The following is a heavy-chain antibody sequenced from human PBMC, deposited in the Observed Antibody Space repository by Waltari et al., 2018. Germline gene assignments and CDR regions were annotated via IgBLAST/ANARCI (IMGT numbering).Heavy chain of an antibody. D-gene: IGHD3-10*01. Sequence: QVQLVQSGAEVKKPGASVKVSCRASGYTFTSYALNWVLQATGQGLEWMGWMNPNSGNTDYAQKFQGRVTMTRNTSISTAYMELSSLRSEDTAVYYCARGYPFSFYGSGTYYNVYDYWGQGTLVTVSS. CDR1: GYTFTSYA. V-gene: IGHV1-8*01. CDR2: MNPNSGNT. J-gene: IGHJ4*02. CDR3: ARGYPFSFYGSGTYYNVYDY.